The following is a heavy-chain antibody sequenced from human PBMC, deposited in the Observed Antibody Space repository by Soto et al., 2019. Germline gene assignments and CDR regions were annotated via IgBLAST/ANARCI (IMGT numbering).Heavy chain of an antibody. J-gene: IGHJ3*02. CDR3: ARGRGGTYDAFDI. CDR1: SGSIGTYF. Sequence: QVQLRESGPGLVKPSETLSLTCTVSSGSIGTYFWSWIRQPPGKGLEWIGYIYYSGTTNYNPSLKSRVTMFLDTSKTQFPLRLSSVTDADTAVYYCARGRGGTYDAFDIWGQGTLVTVSS. CDR2: IYYSGTT. D-gene: IGHD1-26*01. V-gene: IGHV4-59*01.